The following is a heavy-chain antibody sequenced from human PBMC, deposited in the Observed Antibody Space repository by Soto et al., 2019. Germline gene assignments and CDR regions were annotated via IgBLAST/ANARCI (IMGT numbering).Heavy chain of an antibody. CDR2: IYYSGST. D-gene: IGHD2-8*02. CDR3: ARWWSSSGQGFDP. J-gene: IGHJ5*02. V-gene: IGHV4-31*03. CDR1: GGSISSGDYY. Sequence: QVQLQESGPGLVKPSQTLSLTCTVSGGSISSGDYYWSWIRQHPGKGLEWIGYIYYSGSTYYNPSLKSRVTISADTSKNQFSLKLSSVTAADTAVYYCARWWSSSGQGFDPWGQGTLVTVSS.